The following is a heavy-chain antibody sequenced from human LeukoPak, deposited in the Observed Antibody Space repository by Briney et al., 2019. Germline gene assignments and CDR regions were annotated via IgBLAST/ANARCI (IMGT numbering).Heavy chain of an antibody. Sequence: SETLSLTCTVSGGSISSSSYYWGWIRQPPGKGLEWIGSIYYSGSTYYNPSLKSRVTISVDTSKNQFSLKLSSVTAADTAVYYCASNKAGGNAFFDYWGQGTLVTVSS. CDR2: IYYSGST. CDR3: ASNKAGGNAFFDY. CDR1: GGSISSSSYY. D-gene: IGHD4-23*01. J-gene: IGHJ4*02. V-gene: IGHV4-39*01.